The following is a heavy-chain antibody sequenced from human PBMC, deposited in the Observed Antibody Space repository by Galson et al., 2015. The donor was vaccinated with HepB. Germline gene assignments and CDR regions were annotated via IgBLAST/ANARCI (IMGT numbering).Heavy chain of an antibody. CDR1: GGSISSYY. Sequence: ETLSLTCTVSGGSISSYYWSWIRQPPGKGLEWIGYIYYSGSTNYNPSLKSRVTISVDTSKNQFSLKLSSVTAADTAVYYCARVLRYFERESSGWYVDYWGQGTLVTVSS. D-gene: IGHD6-19*01. CDR2: IYYSGST. J-gene: IGHJ4*02. CDR3: ARVLRYFERESSGWYVDY. V-gene: IGHV4-59*01.